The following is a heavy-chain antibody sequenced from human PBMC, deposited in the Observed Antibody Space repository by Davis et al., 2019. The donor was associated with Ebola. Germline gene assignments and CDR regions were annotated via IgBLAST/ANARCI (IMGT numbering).Heavy chain of an antibody. Sequence: GESLKISCAASGFTFSSFTMNWVRQAPGKGLEWVSTISDGGTNTHYADSVKGRFTISRDDSKNTVYLQMNALRVEDTAVYYCAKEVHGYSYADYWGQGALVTVSS. CDR3: AKEVHGYSYADY. V-gene: IGHV3-23*01. D-gene: IGHD5-18*01. CDR1: GFTFSSFT. CDR2: ISDGGTNT. J-gene: IGHJ4*02.